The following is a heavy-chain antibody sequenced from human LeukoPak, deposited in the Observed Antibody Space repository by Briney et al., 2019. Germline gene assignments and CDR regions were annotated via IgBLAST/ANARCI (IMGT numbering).Heavy chain of an antibody. CDR3: GRGPKLRIRGYTYGYVDF. J-gene: IGHJ4*02. D-gene: IGHD5-18*01. CDR1: GYTFTRYP. V-gene: IGHV7-4-1*02. CDR2: INTNTGNS. Sequence: ASVPVTLKGSGYTFTRYPKNWVRQAPGQGLEWMGWINTNTGNSTYVQGFTGRFVFSFDTSVSTAYLQITGHNANDTDVCFCGRGPKLRIRGYTYGYVDFCGRGSLVTVAS.